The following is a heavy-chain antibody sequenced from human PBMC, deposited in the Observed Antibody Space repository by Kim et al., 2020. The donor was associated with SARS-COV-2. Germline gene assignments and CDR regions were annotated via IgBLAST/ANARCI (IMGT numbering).Heavy chain of an antibody. D-gene: IGHD6-13*01. Sequence: GGSLRLSCVASGFTFSTYAMTWVRQAPGKGLEWVSFTSDSGDTTNYADSVKGRFTISRDNSKNTLYLQMNSLKVEDTAVYYCAKENIAKAGLSFDYWGQGTRVTVSA. CDR1: GFTFSTYA. V-gene: IGHV3-23*01. CDR3: AKENIAKAGLSFDY. J-gene: IGHJ4*02. CDR2: TSDSGDTT.